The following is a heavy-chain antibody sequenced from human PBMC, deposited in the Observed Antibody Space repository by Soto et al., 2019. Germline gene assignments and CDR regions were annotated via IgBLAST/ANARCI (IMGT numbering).Heavy chain of an antibody. Sequence: GGSLRLSCAASGFTFSSYSMNWVRQAPGKGLEWVSSISSSSSYIYYADSVKGRFTISRDNAKNSLYLQMNSPRAEDTAVYYCARDPYSGYSTAPLDYWGQGTLVTVSS. CDR1: GFTFSSYS. D-gene: IGHD5-12*01. V-gene: IGHV3-21*01. CDR3: ARDPYSGYSTAPLDY. CDR2: ISSSSSYI. J-gene: IGHJ4*02.